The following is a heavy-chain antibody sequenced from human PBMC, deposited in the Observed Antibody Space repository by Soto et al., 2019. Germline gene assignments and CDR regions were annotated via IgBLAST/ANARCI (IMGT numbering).Heavy chain of an antibody. CDR3: AKDYRPGSSWYVFDY. CDR2: ISYDGSNK. CDR1: GFTFSSYG. D-gene: IGHD6-13*01. V-gene: IGHV3-30*18. J-gene: IGHJ4*02. Sequence: QVQLVESGGSVVQPGRSLRLSCAASGFTFSSYGMHWVRQAPGKGLEWVAVISYDGSNKYYADSVKGRFTISRDNSKNTLYLQMNSLRAEDTAVYYCAKDYRPGSSWYVFDYWGQGTLVTVSS.